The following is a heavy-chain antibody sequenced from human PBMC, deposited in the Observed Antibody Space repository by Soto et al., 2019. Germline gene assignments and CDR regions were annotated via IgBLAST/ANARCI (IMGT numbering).Heavy chain of an antibody. CDR3: ASAWDIAARPTGYYYYYYGMDV. V-gene: IGHV1-69*13. Sequence: SVNVSCKASGGTFSSYAISWVRRAPGQGLEWMGGIIPIFGTANYAQKFQGRVTITADESTSTAYMELSSLRSEDTAVYYCASAWDIAARPTGYYYYYYGMDVWGQGTTVTVSS. CDR1: GGTFSSYA. D-gene: IGHD6-6*01. J-gene: IGHJ6*02. CDR2: IIPIFGTA.